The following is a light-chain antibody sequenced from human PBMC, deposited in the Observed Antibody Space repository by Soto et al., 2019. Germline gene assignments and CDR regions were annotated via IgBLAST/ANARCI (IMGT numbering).Light chain of an antibody. Sequence: EIVITHSPATLSFSPGERATLSCGASQSVGKYLVWYQQKPGQAPRLLIYDASNRAPGIPARFSGSGSGTDFTLTISSLEPEDFAVYYCQQRGNRPPWTFGQGTKVDIK. CDR2: DAS. CDR1: QSVGKY. CDR3: QQRGNRPPWT. J-gene: IGKJ1*01. V-gene: IGKV3-11*01.